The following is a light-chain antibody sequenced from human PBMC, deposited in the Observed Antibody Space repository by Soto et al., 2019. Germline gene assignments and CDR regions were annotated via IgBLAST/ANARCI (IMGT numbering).Light chain of an antibody. CDR2: GAS. CDR3: QQYGSSPPVT. V-gene: IGKV3-20*01. J-gene: IGKJ5*01. Sequence: PGERATLSCRASQRVSSSDLAWYQQKHGQAPRLLIYGASGRATGIPDRFSGSVSGTDFTLTISRLEPEDFAVYYCQQYGSSPPVTFGQGTRLEIK. CDR1: QRVSSSD.